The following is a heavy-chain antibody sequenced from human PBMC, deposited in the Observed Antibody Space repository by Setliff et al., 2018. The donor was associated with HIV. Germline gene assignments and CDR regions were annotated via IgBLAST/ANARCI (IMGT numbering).Heavy chain of an antibody. J-gene: IGHJ1*01. CDR1: GGSISSGSYY. V-gene: IGHV4-61*09. D-gene: IGHD2-21*02. Sequence: PSETLSLTCTVSGGSISSGSYYWSWIRQPAGKGLEWIGHIYTSGSTNYNPSLKSRVTISVDTSKNQFSLKLSSVTAADTAVYYCARQYGAVKSVVTVVAKYFPHWGQGTRVTVSS. CDR2: IYTSGST. CDR3: ARQYGAVKSVVTVVAKYFPH.